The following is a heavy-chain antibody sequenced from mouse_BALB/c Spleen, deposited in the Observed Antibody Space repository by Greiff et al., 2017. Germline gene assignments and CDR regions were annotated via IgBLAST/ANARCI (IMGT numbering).Heavy chain of an antibody. CDR3: TREGGNYPYAMDY. Sequence: EVKLMESGGGLVKPGGSLKLSCAASGFTFSSYTMSWVRQTPEKRLEWVATISSGGSYTYYPDSVKGRFTISRDNAKNTLYLQMSSLKSEDTAMYYCTREGGNYPYAMDYWGQGTSVTVSS. D-gene: IGHD2-1*01. V-gene: IGHV5-6-4*01. CDR1: GFTFSSYT. J-gene: IGHJ4*01. CDR2: ISSGGSYT.